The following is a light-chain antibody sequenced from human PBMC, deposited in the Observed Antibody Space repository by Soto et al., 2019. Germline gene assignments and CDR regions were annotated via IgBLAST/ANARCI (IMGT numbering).Light chain of an antibody. J-gene: IGLJ1*01. V-gene: IGLV2-8*01. CDR3: CSSAPESTYV. Sequence: QSALTQPPSASGSPGQSVTISCTGTSSDIGGYNYVYWYQQHPGKAPKLMIYKGTQRPSGVSNRFSGSTSGNAASLTISGLQAGDEADYFCCSSAPESTYVFGTGTKVTVL. CDR1: SSDIGGYNY. CDR2: KGT.